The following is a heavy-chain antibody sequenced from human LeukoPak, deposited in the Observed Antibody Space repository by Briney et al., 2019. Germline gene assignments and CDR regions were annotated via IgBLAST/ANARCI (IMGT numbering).Heavy chain of an antibody. CDR2: IHSDGSST. CDR1: GFTFSSYW. CDR3: ARSGWPYYFDY. D-gene: IGHD3-22*01. J-gene: IGHJ4*02. Sequence: AGGSLRLSCAASGFTFSSYWMHWVRHAPGKGLVWVSRIHSDGSSTIYADSVRGRFTISRDDAKSTLYLQTNSLRAEDTAVYYCARSGWPYYFDYWGQGTLVTVSS. V-gene: IGHV3-74*01.